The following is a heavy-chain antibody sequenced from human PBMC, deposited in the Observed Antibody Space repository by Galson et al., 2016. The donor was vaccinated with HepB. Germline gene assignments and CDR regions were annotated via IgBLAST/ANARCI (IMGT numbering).Heavy chain of an antibody. CDR2: ISYDGSNK. Sequence: SLRLSCAASEFTFSTYAIHWVRQAPGKGLEWVAVISYDGSNKYFADSVKGRFTISRDNSENTLYLQMNSLRAEDTAVYYCARDIGDCSSGTCYSDYLDYWGQGTLVAVSS. D-gene: IGHD2-15*01. CDR3: ARDIGDCSSGTCYSDYLDY. CDR1: EFTFSTYA. J-gene: IGHJ4*02. V-gene: IGHV3-30*04.